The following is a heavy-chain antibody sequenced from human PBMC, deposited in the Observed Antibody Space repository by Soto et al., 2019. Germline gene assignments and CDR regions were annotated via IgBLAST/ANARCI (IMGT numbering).Heavy chain of an antibody. CDR2: IYYSGST. V-gene: IGHV4-30-4*01. Sequence: SETLSLTCTVSGGSISSGDYYWSWIRQPPGKGLEWIGYIYYSGSTYYNPSLKSRVTISVDTSKNQFSLKLSSVTAADTAVYYCAYSSGWYSNWFDPWGQGTLVTVSS. D-gene: IGHD6-19*01. CDR1: GGSISSGDYY. CDR3: AYSSGWYSNWFDP. J-gene: IGHJ5*02.